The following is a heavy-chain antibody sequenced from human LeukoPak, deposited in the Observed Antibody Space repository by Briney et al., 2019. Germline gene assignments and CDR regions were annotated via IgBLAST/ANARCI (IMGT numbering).Heavy chain of an antibody. V-gene: IGHV4-4*09. CDR3: ARLTRLSASPDRYYLDY. J-gene: IGHJ4*02. Sequence: SETLSLTCTVSGDSISSYYWSWIRQPPGKGLKWIGYIYTSGGTNYIPSLKGRVTISIDTSKNQFSLKLSSVTAADSAVYYCARLTRLSASPDRYYLDYWGQGTLVTVSS. D-gene: IGHD3-16*02. CDR1: GDSISSYY. CDR2: IYTSGGT.